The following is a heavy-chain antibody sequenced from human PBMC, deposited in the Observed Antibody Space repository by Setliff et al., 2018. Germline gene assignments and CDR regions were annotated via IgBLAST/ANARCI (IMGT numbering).Heavy chain of an antibody. D-gene: IGHD2-2*01. V-gene: IGHV7-4-1*02. Sequence: ASVKVSCKASGDSFSNYAISWVRQAPGQGLEWMGRINTITGNPTYAQGFTGRFVFSLDTSVSTAYLQISSLKPEDTAVYYCARDLGYCSRTSCHGDWFDPWGQGTLVTVSS. CDR2: INTITGNP. J-gene: IGHJ5*02. CDR3: ARDLGYCSRTSCHGDWFDP. CDR1: GDSFSNYA.